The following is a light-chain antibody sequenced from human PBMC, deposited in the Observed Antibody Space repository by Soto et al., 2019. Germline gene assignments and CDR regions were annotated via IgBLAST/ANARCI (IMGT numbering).Light chain of an antibody. J-gene: IGLJ3*02. CDR1: SSNIGAGYD. CDR3: QSYDISGWV. CDR2: GNN. V-gene: IGLV1-40*01. Sequence: QAVVTQPPSMSGAPGQTVTLSCTGSSSNIGAGYDVHWYQQFPGTAPKLLIYGNNNRPSGLPDRFSGSKSGTSASLAITGLQAEDEADYYCQSYDISGWVFGGGTKVTVL.